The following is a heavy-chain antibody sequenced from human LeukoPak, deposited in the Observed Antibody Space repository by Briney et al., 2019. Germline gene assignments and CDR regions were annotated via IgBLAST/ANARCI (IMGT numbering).Heavy chain of an antibody. Sequence: GGSLRLSCAASGFTFSTYSMNWVRQAPGKGLEWVSYISSSSIIYYADSVKGRFTISRDNAKNSLYLQMNRLRDEDTAVYYCARSGGSGSSFDYWGQGTLVTVSS. D-gene: IGHD3-10*01. J-gene: IGHJ4*02. CDR1: GFTFSTYS. V-gene: IGHV3-48*02. CDR2: ISSSSII. CDR3: ARSGGSGSSFDY.